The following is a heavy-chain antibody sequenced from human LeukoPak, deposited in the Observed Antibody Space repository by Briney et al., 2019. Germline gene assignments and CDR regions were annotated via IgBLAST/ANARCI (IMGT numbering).Heavy chain of an antibody. CDR2: ISPSGSTI. CDR3: ARDGDTGSHGTFRAFDI. D-gene: IGHD1-14*01. CDR1: GFTFSSYE. Sequence: SGGSLRLSCAASGFTFSSYEMNWVRQAPGKGLEWVSYISPSGSTIYYADSLKGRFTISRDNAKNSLFLQMNSLRADDTAVYYCARDGDTGSHGTFRAFDIWGQGTMVTVPS. J-gene: IGHJ3*02. V-gene: IGHV3-48*03.